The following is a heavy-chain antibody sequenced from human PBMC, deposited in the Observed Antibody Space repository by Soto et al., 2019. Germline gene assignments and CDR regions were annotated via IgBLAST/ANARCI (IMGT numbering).Heavy chain of an antibody. D-gene: IGHD5-12*01. Sequence: QVQLVQSGAEVKKPGSSVKVSCKASGGIFSSYGIGWVRQAPGQGLEWMGGIIPIFGPRNYAQKFQGRVTITADESTSTTYMELSSLSSEDTAVYYCARGSEMAIVGLDFWGQGTLVTVSS. CDR3: ARGSEMAIVGLDF. CDR2: IIPIFGPR. CDR1: GGIFSSYG. J-gene: IGHJ4*02. V-gene: IGHV1-69*01.